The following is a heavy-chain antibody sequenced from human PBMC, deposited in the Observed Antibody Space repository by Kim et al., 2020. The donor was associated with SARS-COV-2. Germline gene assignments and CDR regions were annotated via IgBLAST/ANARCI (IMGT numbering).Heavy chain of an antibody. CDR3: ARRRRDGGFDI. Sequence: SETLSLTCTVSGGSISSYYWSWIRQPPGKGLEWIGYIYYSGSTNYNPSLKSRVTISVDTSKNQFSLKLSSVTAADTAVYYCARRRRDGGFDIWGQGTMVTVSS. CDR2: IYYSGST. D-gene: IGHD2-15*01. CDR1: GGSISSYY. V-gene: IGHV4-59*08. J-gene: IGHJ3*02.